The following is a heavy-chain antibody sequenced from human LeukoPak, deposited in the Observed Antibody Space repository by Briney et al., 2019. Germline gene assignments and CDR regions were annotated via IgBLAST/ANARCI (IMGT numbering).Heavy chain of an antibody. CDR3: ARPGITAFDI. Sequence: PGGSLRLSCAASGFSFSSYAMTWARQAPVKGLEWVSAISGDGTRTYYADSVKGRITISRDNAKNSVSLYMNSLRAEDSAVYYCARPGITAFDIWGQGTMVTVSS. V-gene: IGHV3-23*01. CDR2: ISGDGTRT. D-gene: IGHD3-10*01. J-gene: IGHJ3*02. CDR1: GFSFSSYA.